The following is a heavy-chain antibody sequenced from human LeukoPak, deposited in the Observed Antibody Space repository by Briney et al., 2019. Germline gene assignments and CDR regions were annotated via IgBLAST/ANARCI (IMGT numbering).Heavy chain of an antibody. CDR2: IIPICGTA. CDR3: AREYYYDSSGYHDAFDI. Sequence: SVKVSCKASGGTFSSYAISWVRQAPGQGLEWMGRIIPICGTANYAQKFQGRVTITTDESTSTAYMELSSLRSEDTAVYYCAREYYYDSSGYHDAFDIWGQGTMVTVSS. CDR1: GGTFSSYA. J-gene: IGHJ3*02. V-gene: IGHV1-69*05. D-gene: IGHD3-22*01.